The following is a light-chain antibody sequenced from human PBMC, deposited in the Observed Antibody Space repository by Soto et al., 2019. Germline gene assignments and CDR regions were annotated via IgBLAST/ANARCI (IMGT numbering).Light chain of an antibody. J-gene: IGLJ1*01. Sequence: QSALTQPRSVSASPGQSVTISCTGTSSDVGVYNYVSWYQQYPGKAPKIMIYDVSKRPSGVPDRFSGSKSDNTASLTISGLQAEDEADYYCCSYAGSYTVVFGIGTKVTVL. CDR1: SSDVGVYNY. V-gene: IGLV2-11*01. CDR2: DVS. CDR3: CSYAGSYTVV.